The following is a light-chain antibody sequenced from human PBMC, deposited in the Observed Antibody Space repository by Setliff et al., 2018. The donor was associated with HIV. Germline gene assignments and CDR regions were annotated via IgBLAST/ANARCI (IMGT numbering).Light chain of an antibody. J-gene: IGLJ1*01. CDR2: DVI. CDR1: SSDVGGYKY. Sequence: QSALTQPASVSGSPGQSITISCTGTSSDVGGYKYVSWYQQHPGKAPKLILYDVIKRPSGVPDRFSGSKSGDTASLTISGLQSEDEADYYCCSYAGSSSYIFGTGTKVTVL. V-gene: IGLV2-11*01. CDR3: CSYAGSSSYI.